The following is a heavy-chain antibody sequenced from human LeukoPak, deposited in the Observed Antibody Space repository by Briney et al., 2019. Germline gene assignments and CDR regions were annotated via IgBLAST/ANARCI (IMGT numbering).Heavy chain of an antibody. J-gene: IGHJ2*01. D-gene: IGHD6-19*01. V-gene: IGHV3-23*01. Sequence: GGSLRLSCEVSGFTLKTDAMSWGRQAPGKGLEWGSTLGSGGSTLYADSVNGRFTISRDHPKTTLYPHMTSLRGEDTAVYYCAKRIPVVAMQYFDLWGRGTLVAVSS. CDR2: LGSGGST. CDR1: GFTLKTDA. CDR3: AKRIPVVAMQYFDL.